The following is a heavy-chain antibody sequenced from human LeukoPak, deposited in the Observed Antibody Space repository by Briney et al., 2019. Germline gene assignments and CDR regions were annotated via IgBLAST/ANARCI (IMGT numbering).Heavy chain of an antibody. CDR1: GFTVSSNY. J-gene: IGHJ4*02. V-gene: IGHV3-53*01. CDR3: ARDRYGSGSYYQPPYY. CDR2: IYSGGST. Sequence: GGSLRLSCAASGFTVSSNYMSWVRQAPGRGLEWVSVIYSGGSTYYADSVKGRFTISRDNSKNTLYLQMNSLRAEDTAVYYCARDRYGSGSYYQPPYYWGQGTLVTVSS. D-gene: IGHD3-10*01.